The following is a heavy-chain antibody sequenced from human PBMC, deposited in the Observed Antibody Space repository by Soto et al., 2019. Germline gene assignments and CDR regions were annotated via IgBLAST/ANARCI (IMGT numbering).Heavy chain of an antibody. CDR2: INAGNGNT. Sequence: QVQLVQSGAEEKKPGASVKVSCKASGYTFTSYAMHWVRQAPGQRLEWMGWINAGNGNTKCSQKFQGRVTITRDTSASTAYMELSSLRSEDTAVYYCARAWVVVTAPDYWGQGTLVTVSS. CDR1: GYTFTSYA. CDR3: ARAWVVVTAPDY. D-gene: IGHD2-21*02. J-gene: IGHJ4*02. V-gene: IGHV1-3*05.